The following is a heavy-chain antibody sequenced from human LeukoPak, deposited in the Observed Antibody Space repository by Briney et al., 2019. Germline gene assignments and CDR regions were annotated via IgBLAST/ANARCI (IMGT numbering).Heavy chain of an antibody. CDR2: ISGSGGST. CDR3: AIRRYCSSTSCYRSFDY. D-gene: IGHD2-2*02. Sequence: GGSLRLSCAASGFTFSSYAMSWVRQAPGKGLEWVSAISGSGGSTYYADSVKGRFTISRDNSKNTLYLQMNSLRAEDTAVYYCAIRRYCSSTSCYRSFDYWGQGTLVTVSS. J-gene: IGHJ4*02. V-gene: IGHV3-23*01. CDR1: GFTFSSYA.